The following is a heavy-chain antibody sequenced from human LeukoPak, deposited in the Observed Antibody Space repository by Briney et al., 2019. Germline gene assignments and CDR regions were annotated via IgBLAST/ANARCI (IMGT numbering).Heavy chain of an antibody. CDR2: ISCSGGST. Sequence: SGGTLTLSCAASGFTFSSYAMRGLRQPPGKGLEWVSAISCSGGSTYYAPSVKGRFTISRDNSRDTLYLQMNSLRAEDTAVYYCAKGYYDYVWGSYYFDYWGQGTLVTVSS. J-gene: IGHJ4*02. D-gene: IGHD3-16*01. V-gene: IGHV3-23*01. CDR1: GFTFSSYA. CDR3: AKGYYDYVWGSYYFDY.